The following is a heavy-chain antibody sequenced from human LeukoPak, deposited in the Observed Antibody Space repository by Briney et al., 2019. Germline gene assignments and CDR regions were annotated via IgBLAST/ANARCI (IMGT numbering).Heavy chain of an antibody. D-gene: IGHD3-3*01. CDR3: ARDMRDGMDYDFWSGYYRGHYFDY. CDR2: ISYDGSNK. J-gene: IGHJ4*02. Sequence: PGGSLRLSCAASGFTFSSYAMHLVRQAPGKGLEWVEVISYDGSNKYYADSVKGRFTISRDNSKNTLYLQMNSLRAEDTAVYYCARDMRDGMDYDFWSGYYRGHYFDYWGQGTLVTVSS. V-gene: IGHV3-30-3*01. CDR1: GFTFSSYA.